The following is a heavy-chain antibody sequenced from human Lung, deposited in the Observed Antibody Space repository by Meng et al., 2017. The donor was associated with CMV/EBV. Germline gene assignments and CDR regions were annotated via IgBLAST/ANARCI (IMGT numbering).Heavy chain of an antibody. Sequence: QLRLVQSRAEVKKPGASVKVSCKASGYTFIDYYMHWVRQAPGQGPELVGWINPKSGGTHYAQSFQGRVTITRDTSINTVYMEISSLKSDDTAVYYCTSAPGDYWGQGTLVTVSS. J-gene: IGHJ4*01. CDR2: INPKSGGT. D-gene: IGHD1-14*01. CDR3: TSAPGDY. CDR1: GYTFIDYY. V-gene: IGHV1-2*02.